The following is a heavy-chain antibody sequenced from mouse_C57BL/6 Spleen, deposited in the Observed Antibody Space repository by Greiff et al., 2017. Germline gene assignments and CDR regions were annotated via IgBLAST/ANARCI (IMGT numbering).Heavy chain of an antibody. CDR3: ARGATMVTPYAMDY. V-gene: IGHV1-64*01. D-gene: IGHD2-2*01. J-gene: IGHJ4*01. Sequence: QVQLQQPGAELVKPGASVKLSCKASGYTFTSYWMHWVKQRPGQGLEWIGMIHPNSGSTNYNEKFKSKATLTVVKSSSTAYMQLSSLTSEDSAVYYCARGATMVTPYAMDYWGQGTSVTVSS. CDR2: IHPNSGST. CDR1: GYTFTSYW.